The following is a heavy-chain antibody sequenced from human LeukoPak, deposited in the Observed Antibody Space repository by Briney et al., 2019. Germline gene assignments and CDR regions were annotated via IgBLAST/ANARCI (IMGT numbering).Heavy chain of an antibody. CDR1: GGSISSYY. CDR3: ARADIAAAGTGFDY. D-gene: IGHD6-13*01. CDR2: IYYSGST. Sequence: SETLSLTCTVSGGSISSYYWSWIRQPPGKGLEWIGYIYYSGSTNYNPSLKSRVTISVDTSKNQFSLKLSSVTAADTAVYYCARADIAAAGTGFDYWGQGTLVTVSS. V-gene: IGHV4-59*01. J-gene: IGHJ4*02.